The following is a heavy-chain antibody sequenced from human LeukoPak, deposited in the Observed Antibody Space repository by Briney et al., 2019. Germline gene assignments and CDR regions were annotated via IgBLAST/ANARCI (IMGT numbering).Heavy chain of an antibody. J-gene: IGHJ4*02. CDR2: ISYDGSNK. Sequence: GGSLRLSCADSGCTFSSYAMQWVRQAPGKELEWVAVISYDGSNKYYADSVKGRFTISRDNSKNTLYLQMNSLRAEDTAVYYCARATKVTKPFVYWGQRTLVTVSS. V-gene: IGHV3-30-3*01. CDR3: ARATKVTKPFVY. D-gene: IGHD4-17*01. CDR1: GCTFSSYA.